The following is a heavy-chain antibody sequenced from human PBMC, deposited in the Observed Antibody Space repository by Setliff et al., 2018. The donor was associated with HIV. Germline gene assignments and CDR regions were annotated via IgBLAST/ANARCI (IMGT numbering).Heavy chain of an antibody. J-gene: IGHJ6*02. D-gene: IGHD1-26*01. Sequence: GGSLRLSCAASAFTFSNYNIHWVRQAPGKGLDWVGLISGTTDYAAPVKGRFTISRDDSRNTLFPHMSDLKTEDTAMYYCKWEQSMYYGMDVWGQGTTVTVSS. V-gene: IGHV3-15*01. CDR1: AFTFSNYN. CDR3: KWEQSMYYGMDV. CDR2: ISGTT.